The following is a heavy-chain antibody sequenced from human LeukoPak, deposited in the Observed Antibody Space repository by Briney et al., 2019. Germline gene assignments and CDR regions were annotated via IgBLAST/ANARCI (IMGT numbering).Heavy chain of an antibody. J-gene: IGHJ4*02. CDR2: ISYDGSNK. D-gene: IGHD6-19*01. V-gene: IGHV3-30*03. CDR3: AMMTVATPFDS. Sequence: GGSLRLSCAASGFTFSSYGMHWVRQAPGKGLEWVAVISYDGSNKYYADSVKGRFTISRDNSKNTLYLQMNSLRPEDTALYYCAMMTVATPFDSWGQGTLVTVAS. CDR1: GFTFSSYG.